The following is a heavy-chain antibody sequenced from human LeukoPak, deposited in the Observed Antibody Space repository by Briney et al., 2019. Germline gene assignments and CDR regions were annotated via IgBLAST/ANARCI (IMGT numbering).Heavy chain of an antibody. CDR3: ARRNLQGGLDY. Sequence: PSETLSLTCTVSGDSISRYYWSWIRPPPGRGREWIGYMSFSGSTNYNASLKSRVTMSVDIPKNHFSLKLRSVTAGDTAVYYCARRNLQGGLDYWGQGALVTVSS. V-gene: IGHV4-59*01. D-gene: IGHD1-14*01. CDR2: MSFSGST. J-gene: IGHJ4*02. CDR1: GDSISRYY.